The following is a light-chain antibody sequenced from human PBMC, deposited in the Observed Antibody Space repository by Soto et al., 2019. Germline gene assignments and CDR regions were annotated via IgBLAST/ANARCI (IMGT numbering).Light chain of an antibody. CDR1: SSDVGAYNY. V-gene: IGLV2-14*01. J-gene: IGLJ2*01. CDR2: DVS. Sequence: QSALTQPASVSGSPGQSMTISCAGTSSDVGAYNYVSWYQQYPGKAPKIMIYDVSYRPSGVSNRFSGSKSGNTASLTISGLEAEDEADYYCSSFPTIRTLVFGGGTKVTVL. CDR3: SSFPTIRTLV.